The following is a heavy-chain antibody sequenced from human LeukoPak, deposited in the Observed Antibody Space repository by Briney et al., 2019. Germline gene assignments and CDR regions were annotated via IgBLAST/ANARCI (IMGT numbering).Heavy chain of an antibody. V-gene: IGHV4-61*01. CDR2: IYYSGST. Sequence: SETLSLTCTVSGGSVSSGSYYWIWIRQPPGKGLEWIGYIYYSGSTNYNPSLKSRVTISVDTSKNQFSLKLSSVTAADTAVYYCASAPGEVVPTARGTTTLYYYYYYGMDVWAKGPRSPSP. CDR1: GGSVSSGSYY. D-gene: IGHD2-21*01. J-gene: IGHJ6*02. CDR3: ASAPGEVVPTARGTTTLYYYYYYGMDV.